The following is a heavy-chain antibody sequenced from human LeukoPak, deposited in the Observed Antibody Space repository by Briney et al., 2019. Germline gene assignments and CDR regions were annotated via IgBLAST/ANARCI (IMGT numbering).Heavy chain of an antibody. J-gene: IGHJ4*02. V-gene: IGHV3-30-3*01. CDR3: ARVGIAAADHFDY. CDR2: ISYDGTNK. Sequence: QPGGSLRLSCAASGFTFSSYAMYWVRQAPGKGLEWVAVISYDGTNKYYADSVKGRFTISRDDSKNTLYLQMNSLRAEDTAVYYCARVGIAAADHFDYWGQGTLVTVSS. D-gene: IGHD6-13*01. CDR1: GFTFSSYA.